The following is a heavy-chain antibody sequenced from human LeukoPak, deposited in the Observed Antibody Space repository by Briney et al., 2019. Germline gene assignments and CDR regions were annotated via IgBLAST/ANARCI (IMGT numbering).Heavy chain of an antibody. D-gene: IGHD3-10*01. CDR3: ARDPITMVRGVIEGTFDY. J-gene: IGHJ4*02. CDR2: IWYDGSNK. Sequence: PGGSLRLSCAASGFTFSSYGMHWVRQAPGKGLEWVAVIWYDGSNKYYADSVKGRFTISRDNSKNTLYLQMNSLRAEDTAVYYCARDPITMVRGVIEGTFDYWGQGTLVTVSS. CDR1: GFTFSSYG. V-gene: IGHV3-33*01.